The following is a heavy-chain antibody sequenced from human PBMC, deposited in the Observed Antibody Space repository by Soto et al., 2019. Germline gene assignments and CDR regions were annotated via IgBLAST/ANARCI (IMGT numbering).Heavy chain of an antibody. V-gene: IGHV3-43D*03. D-gene: IGHD3-3*01. CDR3: AKGGSYDFWSGYYYYYGMDV. Sequence: GGSLRLSCAASGFTFDDYAMHWVRQAPGKGLEWVSLISWDGGSTYYADSVKGRFTISRDNSKNSLYLQMNSLRAEDTALYYCAKGGSYDFWSGYYYYYGMDVWGQGTTVTVSS. J-gene: IGHJ6*02. CDR1: GFTFDDYA. CDR2: ISWDGGST.